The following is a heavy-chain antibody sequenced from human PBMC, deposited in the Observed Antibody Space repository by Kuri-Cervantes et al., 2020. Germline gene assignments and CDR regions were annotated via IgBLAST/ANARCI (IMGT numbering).Heavy chain of an antibody. D-gene: IGHD3-22*01. J-gene: IGHJ4*02. Sequence: GESLKISCAASGFTFSSYDMSWVRQAPGKGLEWVSSISRTSRYIYYTESLKGRFTISRDNAKNSLFLEMNSLRAEDTAVYYCAREGDFYDTTGYYEGFDFWGQGTLVTVSS. CDR2: ISRTSRYI. CDR1: GFTFSSYD. V-gene: IGHV3-21*03. CDR3: AREGDFYDTTGYYEGFDF.